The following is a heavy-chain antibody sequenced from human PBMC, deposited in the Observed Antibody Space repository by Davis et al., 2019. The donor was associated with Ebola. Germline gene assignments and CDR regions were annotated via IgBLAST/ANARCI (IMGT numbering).Heavy chain of an antibody. CDR1: GFTFSSYA. CDR2: ISGSGGST. CDR3: AKEGTAYCGGDCYSPFDY. J-gene: IGHJ4*02. V-gene: IGHV3-23*01. Sequence: GESLKISCAASGFTFSSYAMHWVRQAPGKGLEWVSAISGSGGSTYYADSVKGRFTISRDNSKNTLYLQMNSLRAEDTAVYYCAKEGTAYCGGDCYSPFDYWGQGTLVTVSS. D-gene: IGHD2-21*01.